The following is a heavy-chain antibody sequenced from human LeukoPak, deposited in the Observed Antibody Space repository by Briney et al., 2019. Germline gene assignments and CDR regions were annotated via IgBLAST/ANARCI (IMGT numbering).Heavy chain of an antibody. Sequence: ASVKVSCKASGYTFTSYGISWVRQASGKGLEWMGWISAYNGNTNYAQKLQGRVTMTPDTSTSTAYRELRSLRSDDTAVYYCARSTGSGSYRAPFDYWGQGTLVTVSS. D-gene: IGHD3-10*01. CDR3: ARSTGSGSYRAPFDY. CDR1: GYTFTSYG. V-gene: IGHV1-18*01. J-gene: IGHJ4*02. CDR2: ISAYNGNT.